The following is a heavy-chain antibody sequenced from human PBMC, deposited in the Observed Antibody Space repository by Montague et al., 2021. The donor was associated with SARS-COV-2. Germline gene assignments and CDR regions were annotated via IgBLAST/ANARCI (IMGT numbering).Heavy chain of an antibody. J-gene: IGHJ4*02. V-gene: IGHV3-30-3*01. CDR1: GFTFSTYA. D-gene: IGHD3-10*01. CDR3: ARDLLRYSSESFCDY. Sequence: SLRLSCAASGFTFSTYAMHWVRQAPGKGLEWLSSIAFDGSSKFYVDSMKGRFTVSRDNSKNTVYLQINSLTTDDTAVYYCARDLLRYSSESFCDYWGQGTLVTVSS. CDR2: IAFDGSSK.